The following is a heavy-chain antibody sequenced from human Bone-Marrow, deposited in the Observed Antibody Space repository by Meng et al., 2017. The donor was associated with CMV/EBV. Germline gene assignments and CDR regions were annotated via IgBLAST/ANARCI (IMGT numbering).Heavy chain of an antibody. V-gene: IGHV3-30*02. CDR1: GFTFSSYW. CDR2: IRYDGSNK. D-gene: IGHD3-16*01. Sequence: GESLKISCAASGFTFSSYWMSWVRQAPGKGLEWVAFIRYDGSNKYYADSVKGRFTISRDNSKNTLYLQMNSLRAEDTAVYYCAKELGGFDYWGQGTLVTVSS. CDR3: AKELGGFDY. J-gene: IGHJ4*02.